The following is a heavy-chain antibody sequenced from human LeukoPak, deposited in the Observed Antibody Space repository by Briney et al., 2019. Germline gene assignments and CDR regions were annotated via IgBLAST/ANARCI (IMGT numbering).Heavy chain of an antibody. D-gene: IGHD3-16*02. J-gene: IGHJ3*02. V-gene: IGHV4-4*02. CDR2: IYHSGST. CDR1: GGSISSPNW. CDR3: ARYLMITFGGVIGHAFDI. Sequence: SGTLSLTCAVSGGSISSPNWWSWVRQPPGKGLEWIGEIYHSGSTNYNSSLKSRVAISVDKSKNQFSLKLSSVTAADTAVYYCARYLMITFGGVIGHAFDIWGQGTMVSVSS.